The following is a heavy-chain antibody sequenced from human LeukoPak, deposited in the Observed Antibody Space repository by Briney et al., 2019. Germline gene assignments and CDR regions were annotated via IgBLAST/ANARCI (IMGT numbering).Heavy chain of an antibody. V-gene: IGHV4-59*01. CDR1: GGSISSYY. Sequence: PSETLSLTCTVSGGSISSYYWSWIRQPPGKGLECIGYIYYSGSTNYNPSLRSRVTISVDTPKNQFSLKLNSVTAADTAVYYCARDYGGYYDSSGPLGIWGQGTLVTVSS. CDR3: ARDYGGYYDSSGPLGI. CDR2: IYYSGST. D-gene: IGHD3-22*01. J-gene: IGHJ4*02.